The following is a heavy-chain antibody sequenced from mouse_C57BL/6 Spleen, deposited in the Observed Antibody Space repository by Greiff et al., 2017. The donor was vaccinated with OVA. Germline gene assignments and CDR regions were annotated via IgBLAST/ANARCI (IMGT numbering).Heavy chain of an antibody. Sequence: VQLQQPGAELVMPGASVKLSCKASGYTFTSYWMHWVKQRPGQGLEWIGEIDPSDSYTNYNQKFKGKSTLTVDKSSRTAYMQLSSLTSEDSAVYYCASYGSRRAWFAYWGQGTLVTVSA. CDR1: GYTFTSYW. CDR3: ASYGSRRAWFAY. CDR2: IDPSDSYT. V-gene: IGHV1-69*01. D-gene: IGHD1-1*01. J-gene: IGHJ3*01.